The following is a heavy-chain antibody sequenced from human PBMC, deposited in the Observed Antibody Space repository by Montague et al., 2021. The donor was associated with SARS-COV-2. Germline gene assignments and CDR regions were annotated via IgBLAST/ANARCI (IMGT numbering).Heavy chain of an antibody. CDR1: GFTFSSYG. CDR3: AKSMGVWGSYRYTSFDY. Sequence: SLRLSCAASGFTFSSYGMHWVRRAPGKGPEWVAIISYDGSNKYYADSVKGRFTISRDNSKNTLYLQMNSLRAEDTAVYYCAKSMGVWGSYRYTSFDYWGQGTLVTVSS. V-gene: IGHV3-30*18. D-gene: IGHD3-16*02. J-gene: IGHJ4*02. CDR2: ISYDGSNK.